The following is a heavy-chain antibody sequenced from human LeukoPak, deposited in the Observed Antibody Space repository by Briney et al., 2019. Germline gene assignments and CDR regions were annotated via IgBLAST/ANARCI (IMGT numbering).Heavy chain of an antibody. Sequence: GASVKVSCKASGYTFTSYDINWVRQATGQGLEWMGWMNPNSGNTGYAQKFQGRVTITRNTSISTAYMELSSLRSEDTAVYYCARVPSWKGYMDVWGKGTTVTVSS. V-gene: IGHV1-8*03. J-gene: IGHJ6*03. CDR3: ARVPSWKGYMDV. CDR2: MNPNSGNT. CDR1: GYTFTSYD. D-gene: IGHD1-1*01.